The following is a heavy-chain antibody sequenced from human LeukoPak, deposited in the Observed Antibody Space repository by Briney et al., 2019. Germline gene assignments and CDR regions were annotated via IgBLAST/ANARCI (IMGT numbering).Heavy chain of an antibody. CDR2: IYWDDDK. V-gene: IGHV2-5*02. J-gene: IGHJ5*02. CDR3: AHMIGSHVTTPPLGFDP. Sequence: SGPTLVKPTQTLTLTCTFSGFSLSTSGVGVGWIRQPPGKALEWLALIYWDDDKRYSPSLKSRLTITKDTSKNQVVLTMTNMDPVDTATYYCAHMIGSHVTTPPLGFDPWGQGTLVTVSS. CDR1: GFSLSTSGVG. D-gene: IGHD1-26*01.